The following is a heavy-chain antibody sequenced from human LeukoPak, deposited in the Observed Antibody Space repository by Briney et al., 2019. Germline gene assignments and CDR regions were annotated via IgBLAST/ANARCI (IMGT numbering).Heavy chain of an antibody. CDR3: ARIPRGSGWSFLDF. Sequence: PGGSLRLSCAASGFSFRSYWMSWVRQAPGKGLEWVANIQSDGSVQQYVDSVKGRLTISRDNAKNSPYLQMHSLRAEDTAVYYCARIPRGSGWSFLDFWGQGTLVTV. V-gene: IGHV3-7*01. CDR2: IQSDGSVQ. CDR1: GFSFRSYW. J-gene: IGHJ4*02. D-gene: IGHD6-19*01.